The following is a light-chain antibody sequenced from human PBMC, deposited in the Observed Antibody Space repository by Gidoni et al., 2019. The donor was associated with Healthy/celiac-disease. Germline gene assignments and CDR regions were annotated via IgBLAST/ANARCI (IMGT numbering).Light chain of an antibody. CDR1: QSVSSSY. CDR3: QQYGSSPG. J-gene: IGKJ5*01. CDR2: GAS. Sequence: RASQSVSSSYLAWYQQKPGQAPRLLIYGASSRATGIPDRFSGSGSGTDFTLTISRLEPEDFAVYYCQQYGSSPGFGQGTRLEIK. V-gene: IGKV3-20*01.